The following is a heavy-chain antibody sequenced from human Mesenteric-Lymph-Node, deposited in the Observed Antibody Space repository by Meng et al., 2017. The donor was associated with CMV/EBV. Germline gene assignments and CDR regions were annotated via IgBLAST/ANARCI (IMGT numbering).Heavy chain of an antibody. Sequence: SLSTSGVGVGWIRQPTGKALEWLALIYWDDDTRYSPSLKSRLTITKDTSKNQVVLTMTNMDPVDTATYYCAHLTYYYASGNYSPFDYWGQGTLVTVSS. J-gene: IGHJ4*02. CDR1: SLSTSGVG. D-gene: IGHD3-10*01. V-gene: IGHV2-5*02. CDR2: IYWDDDT. CDR3: AHLTYYYASGNYSPFDY.